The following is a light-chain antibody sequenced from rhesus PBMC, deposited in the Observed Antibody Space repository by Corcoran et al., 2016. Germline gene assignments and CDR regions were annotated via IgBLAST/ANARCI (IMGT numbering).Light chain of an antibody. CDR2: RAS. CDR1: QSLSNY. V-gene: IGKV1S9*01. J-gene: IGKJ4*01. Sequence: DIQMTQSPSSLSASVGDRVTITCQASQSLSNYVNWYQQKTGKIPKLLIYRASSLQSGIPSRFSGSGSGTDFTLTISILQPEDFATYYCQQCYSYPLTFGGGTKVELK. CDR3: QQCYSYPLT.